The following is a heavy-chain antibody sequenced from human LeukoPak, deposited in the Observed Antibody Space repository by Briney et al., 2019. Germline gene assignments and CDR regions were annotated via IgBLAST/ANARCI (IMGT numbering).Heavy chain of an antibody. D-gene: IGHD6-19*01. CDR3: AGYSSGWSDYYYYGMVV. J-gene: IGHJ6*02. CDR1: GGTFSSYA. Sequence: SVKVSCKASGGTFSSYAISWVRQAPGQGLEWMGGIIPIFGTANYAQKFQGRVTITADESTSTAYMELSSLRSEDRAVYYCAGYSSGWSDYYYYGMVVWGQGTTVTVSS. V-gene: IGHV1-69*13. CDR2: IIPIFGTA.